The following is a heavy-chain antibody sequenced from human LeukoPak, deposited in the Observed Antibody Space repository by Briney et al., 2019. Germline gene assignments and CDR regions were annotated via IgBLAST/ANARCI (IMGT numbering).Heavy chain of an antibody. D-gene: IGHD4-17*01. Sequence: PGGSLRLSRAASGFTFSSYAMSWVRQAPGKGLEWVSAISGSGGSTYYADSVKGRFTISRDNSKNTLYLQMNSLRAEDTAVYYCAKCKMYGDYVFAYFDYWGQGTLVTVSS. CDR2: ISGSGGST. CDR3: AKCKMYGDYVFAYFDY. CDR1: GFTFSSYA. J-gene: IGHJ4*02. V-gene: IGHV3-23*01.